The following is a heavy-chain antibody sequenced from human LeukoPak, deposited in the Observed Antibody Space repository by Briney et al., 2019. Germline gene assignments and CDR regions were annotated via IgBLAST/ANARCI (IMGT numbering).Heavy chain of an antibody. CDR1: GGSFSGYY. CDR3: ARESGYYDSSGYSGYYYYMDV. J-gene: IGHJ6*03. CDR2: INHSGST. D-gene: IGHD3-22*01. Sequence: SETLSLTCAVYGGSFSGYYWSWIRQPPGKGLEWIGEINHSGSTNYNPSLKSRVTISVDTSKNQFSLKLSSVTAADTAVYYCARESGYYDSSGYSGYYYYMDVWGKGTTVTVSS. V-gene: IGHV4-34*01.